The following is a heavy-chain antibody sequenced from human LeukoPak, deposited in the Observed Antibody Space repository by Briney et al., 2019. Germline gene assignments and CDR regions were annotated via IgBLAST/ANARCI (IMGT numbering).Heavy chain of an antibody. CDR3: ARYSHCSGGSCPPYYYYYTDV. V-gene: IGHV4-59*01. CDR2: IYYSGST. D-gene: IGHD2-15*01. Sequence: SETLSLTCTVSGGSISSYYWSWIRQPPGKGLEWIGYIYYSGSTNYNLSLKSRVTISVDTSKNQFSLKLSSVTAADTAVYYCARYSHCSGGSCPPYYYYYTDVWGKGTTVTVSS. CDR1: GGSISSYY. J-gene: IGHJ6*03.